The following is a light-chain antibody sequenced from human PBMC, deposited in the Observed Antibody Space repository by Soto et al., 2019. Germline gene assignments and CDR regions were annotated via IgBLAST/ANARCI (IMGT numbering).Light chain of an antibody. V-gene: IGLV1-51*01. Sequence: QSVLTQPPSVSAAPGQKVTISCSGSSSNIEGNSVSWYQQLPGTAPKLLIYDDNKRPSGIPDRFSGSKSGTSATLGITAFQTGDEADYYCGSWDSSLSAYVFGTGSKVTVL. J-gene: IGLJ1*01. CDR1: SSNIEGNS. CDR3: GSWDSSLSAYV. CDR2: DDN.